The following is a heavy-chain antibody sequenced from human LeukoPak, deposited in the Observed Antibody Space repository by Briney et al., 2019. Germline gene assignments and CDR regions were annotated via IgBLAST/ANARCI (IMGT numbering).Heavy chain of an antibody. CDR3: AKMTRRGAVTGWIDY. V-gene: IGHV3-23*01. D-gene: IGHD6-19*01. CDR1: GFTFNTYG. Sequence: WGSLSLSCAASGFTFNTYGMSWVRQAPGKGLEWVSAISGSGGSTYYADSVKGRFTISRDNSKNTLYLQINSLRAEDTAVYYCAKMTRRGAVTGWIDYWGQGALVTVSS. J-gene: IGHJ4*02. CDR2: ISGSGGST.